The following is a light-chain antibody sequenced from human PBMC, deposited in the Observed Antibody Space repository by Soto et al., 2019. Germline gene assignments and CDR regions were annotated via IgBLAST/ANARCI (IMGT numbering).Light chain of an antibody. CDR3: SSYTTSSTLV. CDR1: SSDVGAYNY. CDR2: NVN. V-gene: IGLV2-14*03. J-gene: IGLJ2*01. Sequence: QSVLTQPASVSRSPGQSITISCTGTSSDVGAYNYVSWYQQHPGKAPKLMIHNVNSRPSGVSNRFSGSKSGNTASLSISGLQAEDEADYYCSSYTTSSTLVFGGGTKLTVL.